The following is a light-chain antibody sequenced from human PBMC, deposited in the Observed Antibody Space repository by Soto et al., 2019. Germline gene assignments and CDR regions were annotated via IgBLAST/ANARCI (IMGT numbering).Light chain of an antibody. CDR1: QSISTW. J-gene: IGKJ1*01. CDR3: QQYNSYPWT. CDR2: DVS. V-gene: IGKV1-5*01. Sequence: DIQMTQSPSTLSASVGDRVTITCRASQSISTWLAWYQQKPGKAPKLLIYDVSNLESGVPSKFSGSRSGTEFTLTISILEPDDFATYYCQQYNSYPWTFGQGTKVEIK.